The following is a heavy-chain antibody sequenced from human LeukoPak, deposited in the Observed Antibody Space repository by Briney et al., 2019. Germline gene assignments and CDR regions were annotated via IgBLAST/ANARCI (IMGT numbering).Heavy chain of an antibody. V-gene: IGHV3-49*04. CDR1: GFTFGDYA. CDR3: TRVYCSSTSCYPYFDY. J-gene: IGHJ4*02. D-gene: IGHD2-2*01. CDR2: IRSKAYGGTT. Sequence: GGSLRLSCTASGFTFGDYAMSWVRQAPGEGLEWVGFIRSKAYGGTTEYAASVKGRFTISRDDSKSIAYLQMNSLKTEDTAVYYCTRVYCSSTSCYPYFDYWGQGTLVTVSS.